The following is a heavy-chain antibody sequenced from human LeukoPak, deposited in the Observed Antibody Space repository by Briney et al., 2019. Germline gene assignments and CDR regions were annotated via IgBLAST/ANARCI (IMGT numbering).Heavy chain of an antibody. J-gene: IGHJ4*02. D-gene: IGHD6-19*01. Sequence: GGSLRLSCAVSGFIFSSNWMSWVRQAPGKGLEWVSYISSSGSTIYYADSVKGRFTISRDNAKNSLYLQMNSLRAEDTAVYYCARGTLAVAGTNYFDYWGQGTLVTVSS. CDR1: GFIFSSNW. CDR2: ISSSGSTI. V-gene: IGHV3-48*04. CDR3: ARGTLAVAGTNYFDY.